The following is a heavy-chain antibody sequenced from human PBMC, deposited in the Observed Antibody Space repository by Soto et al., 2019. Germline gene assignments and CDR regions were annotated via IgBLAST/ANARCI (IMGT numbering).Heavy chain of an antibody. D-gene: IGHD6-13*01. CDR2: ISSSSSYI. V-gene: IGHV3-21*01. CDR1: GFTFSSYS. J-gene: IGHJ4*02. CDR3: ARSSIAALYY. Sequence: PEGSLRLSCAASGFTFSSYSMNWVRQAPGKGLEWVSSISSSSSYIYYADSVKGRFTISRDNAKNSLYLQMNSLRAEDTAVYYCARSSIAALYYWGQGTLVTVSS.